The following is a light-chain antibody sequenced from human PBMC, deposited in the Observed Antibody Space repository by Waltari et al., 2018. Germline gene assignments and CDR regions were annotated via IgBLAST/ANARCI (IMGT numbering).Light chain of an antibody. Sequence: EIVMTQSPATLSMSPGERATLSCRARQSISTTLAWYQQRPGQAPRLLIYDTSTRATGMPVKFSGSGSGTEFTLTISDLQPEDFAVYYCQQYNNWPPLYTFGQGTKLDIK. CDR2: DTS. CDR3: QQYNNWPPLYT. V-gene: IGKV3-15*01. J-gene: IGKJ2*01. CDR1: QSISTT.